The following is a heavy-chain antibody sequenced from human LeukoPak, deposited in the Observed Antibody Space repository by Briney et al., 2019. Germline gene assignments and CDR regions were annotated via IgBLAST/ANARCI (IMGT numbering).Heavy chain of an antibody. D-gene: IGHD3-22*01. J-gene: IGHJ4*02. CDR1: GFTFSGYW. Sequence: GSLRLSCAASGFTFSGYWMSWIRQPPGKGLEWIGEINHSGSTNYNPSLKSRVTVSVDTSKNQFSLKLSSVTAADTAVYYCARDYRMTMIVDWGQGTLVTVSS. CDR2: INHSGST. CDR3: ARDYRMTMIVD. V-gene: IGHV4-34*01.